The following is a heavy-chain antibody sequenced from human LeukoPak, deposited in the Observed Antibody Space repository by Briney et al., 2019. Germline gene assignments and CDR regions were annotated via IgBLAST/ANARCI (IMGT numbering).Heavy chain of an antibody. Sequence: ASVKVSCKASGYTFTGYYMHWVRQAPGQGLEWMGWINPNSGGTNHAQKFRGRVTMTRDTAISTAYMELSRLRSDDTAVYYCARGTRPYSSGTNWFDPWGQGTLVTVSS. D-gene: IGHD6-19*01. J-gene: IGHJ5*02. CDR3: ARGTRPYSSGTNWFDP. CDR2: INPNSGGT. CDR1: GYTFTGYY. V-gene: IGHV1-2*02.